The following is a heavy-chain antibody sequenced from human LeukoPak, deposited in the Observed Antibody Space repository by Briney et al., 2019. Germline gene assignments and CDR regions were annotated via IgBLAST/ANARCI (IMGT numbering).Heavy chain of an antibody. CDR1: GYTFTSYD. Sequence: GASVKVSCKASGYTFTSYDINCVRQATGQGLEWMGWMNPNSGNTGYAQKFQGRVTMTRNTSISTAYMELSSLRSEDTAVYYCARGAIMVRGVIRYWFDPWGQGTLVTVSS. CDR3: ARGAIMVRGVIRYWFDP. CDR2: MNPNSGNT. J-gene: IGHJ5*02. D-gene: IGHD3-10*01. V-gene: IGHV1-8*01.